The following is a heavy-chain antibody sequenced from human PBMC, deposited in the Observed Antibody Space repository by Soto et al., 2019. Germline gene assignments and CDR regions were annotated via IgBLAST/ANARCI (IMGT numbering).Heavy chain of an antibody. CDR3: ARGQVEMATWFDY. V-gene: IGHV4-31*03. D-gene: IGHD5-12*01. CDR2: IYYSGST. CDR1: GGSISSGGYY. Sequence: QVQLQESGPGLVKPSQTLSLTCTVSGGSISSGGYYWSWIRQHPGNGLEWIGYIYYSGSTYYNPSLKSRVTISVDTSKNQFSLKLSSVTAADTAVYYCARGQVEMATWFDYWGQGTLVTVSS. J-gene: IGHJ4*02.